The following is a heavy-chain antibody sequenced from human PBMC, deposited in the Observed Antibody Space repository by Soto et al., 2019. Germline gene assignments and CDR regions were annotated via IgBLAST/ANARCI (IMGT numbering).Heavy chain of an antibody. Sequence: GGSLRLSCAASGFTVSSYAMSWVRQDPGKGLEWVSAISGSGGSTYYADSVKGRFTISRDNSKNTLYLQMNSLRAEDTAVYYCAKVGSVATIGRDYWGQGTLVTVSS. J-gene: IGHJ4*02. D-gene: IGHD5-12*01. CDR3: AKVGSVATIGRDY. CDR1: GFTVSSYA. V-gene: IGHV3-23*01. CDR2: ISGSGGST.